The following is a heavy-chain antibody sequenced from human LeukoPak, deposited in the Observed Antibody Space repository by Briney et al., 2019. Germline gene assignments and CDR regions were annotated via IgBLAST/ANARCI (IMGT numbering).Heavy chain of an antibody. CDR1: DFTFNNYW. D-gene: IGHD3-22*01. V-gene: IGHV3-74*01. CDR2: IDSAGTTA. J-gene: IGHJ4*02. Sequence: EGSLRLSCIASDFTFNNYWMHWVRRAPGKGLVWVSRIDSAGTTASYADTLQDRFSISRDNARNTLYLQMNSLRAEDTAVYFCVRLRRNNDRSGYYYYYDYWGQGTLVTVSS. CDR3: VRLRRNNDRSGYYYYYDY.